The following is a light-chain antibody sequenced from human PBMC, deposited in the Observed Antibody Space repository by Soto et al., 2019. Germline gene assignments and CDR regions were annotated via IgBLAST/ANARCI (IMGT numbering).Light chain of an antibody. CDR3: QQSDSTPPLT. CDR1: QSISSY. CDR2: AAS. Sequence: DIQMTPSPSSLSASVADRVTITCRASQSISSYLNWYQQKPGKAPKLLIYAASSLQSGVPSRFSGSGSGTDFTLTISRLQPEDFATYYCQQSDSTPPLTFGGGTKVDIK. J-gene: IGKJ4*01. V-gene: IGKV1-39*01.